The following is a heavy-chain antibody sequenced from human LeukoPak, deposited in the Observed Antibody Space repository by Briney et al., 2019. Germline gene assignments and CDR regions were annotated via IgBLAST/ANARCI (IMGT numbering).Heavy chain of an antibody. CDR2: IYHSGST. Sequence: SQTLSLTCAVSGYSISSGYYWGWIRQPPGKGLEGIGSIYHSGSTYYNPSLKSRVTISVDTSKNQFSLKLSSVTAADTAVYYCARGPRSSNWDYYFYYGIDVWGKGTTVTVSS. CDR1: GYSISSGYY. V-gene: IGHV4-38-2*01. J-gene: IGHJ6*04. D-gene: IGHD6-13*01. CDR3: ARGPRSSNWDYYFYYGIDV.